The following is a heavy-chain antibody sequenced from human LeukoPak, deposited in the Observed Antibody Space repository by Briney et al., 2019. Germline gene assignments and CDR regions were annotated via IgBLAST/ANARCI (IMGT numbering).Heavy chain of an antibody. CDR1: GFTFSSYA. CDR3: ARAGYYDSSGYYYGY. J-gene: IGHJ4*02. V-gene: IGHV3-64*01. Sequence: GGSLRFSCAASGFTFSSYAMHWVRQAPGKGLEYVSAISSNGGSTYYANSVKGRFTISRDNSKNTLYLQMGSLRAEDMAVYYCARAGYYDSSGYYYGYWGQGTLVTVSS. D-gene: IGHD3-22*01. CDR2: ISSNGGST.